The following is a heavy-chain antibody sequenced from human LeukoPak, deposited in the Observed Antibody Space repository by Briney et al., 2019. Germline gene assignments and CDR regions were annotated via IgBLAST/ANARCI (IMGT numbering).Heavy chain of an antibody. Sequence: ASVTVSCKASVYTFTGYYMHLLRQAPGPGLEWMGGINPNSGGRNYAQKFQGRVTMNRDTSISTAYMEPSRLRSDDTALYYCARDRRPVSWDYYYYMDVWGKGTTVTVSS. CDR3: ARDRRPVSWDYYYYMDV. CDR1: VYTFTGYY. J-gene: IGHJ6*03. D-gene: IGHD1-26*01. CDR2: INPNSGGR. V-gene: IGHV1-2*02.